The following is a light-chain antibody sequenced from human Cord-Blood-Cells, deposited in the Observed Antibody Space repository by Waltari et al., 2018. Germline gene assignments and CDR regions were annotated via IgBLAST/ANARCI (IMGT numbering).Light chain of an antibody. CDR3: QQRSNWPLT. V-gene: IGKV3-11*01. CDR1: QSVSSY. CDR2: DAS. J-gene: IGKJ4*01. Sequence: EIVLTQSPATLSLSPGERATLSCRASQSVSSYFAWYQQQPGQAPRLLIYDASNRATGIPARFSGSGSGTDFTLTISSLEPEDFAVYYCQQRSNWPLTFGGGTKVEIK.